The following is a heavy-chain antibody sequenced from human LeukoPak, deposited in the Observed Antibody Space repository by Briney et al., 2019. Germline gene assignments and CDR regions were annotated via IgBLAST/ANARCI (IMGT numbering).Heavy chain of an antibody. V-gene: IGHV3-7*04. D-gene: IGHD6-19*01. CDR3: ARGCSGWFDN. J-gene: IGHJ4*02. CDR1: GFSFSIYW. Sequence: GGSLRLSCAASGFSFSIYWMSWVRQAPGKGLEWLANINLDGSDKNYVDSVKGRFTISRDNAKNSLYLQMTSLRTEDTAVYYCARGCSGWFDNWGQGNLVTVSS. CDR2: INLDGSDK.